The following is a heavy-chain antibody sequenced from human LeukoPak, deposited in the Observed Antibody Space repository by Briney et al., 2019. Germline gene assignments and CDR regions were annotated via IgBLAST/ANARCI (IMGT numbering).Heavy chain of an antibody. J-gene: IGHJ6*02. CDR3: GSGDKGYYYGLDV. D-gene: IGHD5-24*01. V-gene: IGHV3-66*01. Sequence: GGSLRLSCVASGFTGSSNYMSWVRQAPGKGLEWVSIISGGGNTYYADSVKDRFTISRDNSKSTMYLQMKSLRAEDTAVYYCGSGDKGYYYGLDVWGQGTTVTVSS. CDR1: GFTGSSNY. CDR2: ISGGGNT.